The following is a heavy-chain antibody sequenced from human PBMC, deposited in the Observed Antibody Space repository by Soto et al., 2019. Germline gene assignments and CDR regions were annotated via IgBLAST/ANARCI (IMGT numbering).Heavy chain of an antibody. CDR3: ALMVRGVIITDNNWFDP. J-gene: IGHJ5*02. Sequence: SVKVSCKXSGGTFSSYAISWVRQAPGQGLEWMGGIIPIFGTANYAQKFQGRVTITADESTSTAYMELSSLRSEDTAVYYCALMVRGVIITDNNWFDPWGQGTLVTVSS. V-gene: IGHV1-69*13. D-gene: IGHD3-10*01. CDR2: IIPIFGTA. CDR1: GGTFSSYA.